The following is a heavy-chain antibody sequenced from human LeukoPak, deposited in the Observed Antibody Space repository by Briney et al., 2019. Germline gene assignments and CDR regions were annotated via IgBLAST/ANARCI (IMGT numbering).Heavy chain of an antibody. Sequence: GGSLRLSCVASGFTVSNNSMSWVRQAPGTGLEWVSLIYSDASTSYADSVRGRFTISRDNSKNTLYLHMNSLRAEDTAVYYCARKRARGLDYWGQGTLVTVSS. CDR3: ARKRARGLDY. D-gene: IGHD3-10*01. CDR1: GFTVSNNS. V-gene: IGHV3-53*01. J-gene: IGHJ4*02. CDR2: IYSDAST.